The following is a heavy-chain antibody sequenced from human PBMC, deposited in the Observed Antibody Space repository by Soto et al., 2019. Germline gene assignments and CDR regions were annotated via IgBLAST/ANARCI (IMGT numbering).Heavy chain of an antibody. CDR1: GFTFSDYY. Sequence: PGGSLRLSCAASGFTFSDYYMSWIRQAPGKGLEWVSYISSSGSTIYYADSVKGRFTISRDNAKNSLYLQMNSLRAEDTAVYYCARDAIFVVPADHWFDPWGQGTLVTVSS. J-gene: IGHJ5*02. V-gene: IGHV3-11*01. CDR2: ISSSGSTI. CDR3: ARDAIFVVPADHWFDP. D-gene: IGHD2-2*01.